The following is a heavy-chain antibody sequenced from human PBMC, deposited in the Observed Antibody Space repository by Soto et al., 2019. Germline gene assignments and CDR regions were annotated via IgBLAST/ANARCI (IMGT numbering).Heavy chain of an antibody. CDR3: ATSRLVVVAATQAFDI. J-gene: IGHJ3*02. V-gene: IGHV1-69*02. CDR2: IIPILGIA. Sequence: SVKVSCKASGGTFSSNTISWVRQAPGQGLEWMGRIIPILGIANYAQKFQGRVTITEDKSTNTAYMELSSLRSEDTAVYYCATSRLVVVAATQAFDIWGQGTMVTVS. CDR1: GGTFSSNT. D-gene: IGHD2-15*01.